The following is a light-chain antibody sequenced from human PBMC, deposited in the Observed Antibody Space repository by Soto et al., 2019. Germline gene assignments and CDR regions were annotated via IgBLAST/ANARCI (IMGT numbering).Light chain of an antibody. Sequence: DIQLTQSPSFLSASVGDRVTITCRASQDVSRYLAWYQQKPGKAPNLLIYAASTLRSGVPSSFSGSGSETEFTLTISRLQPEDFATYYCQQLNSYVFAFGPGTKVDIK. CDR1: QDVSRY. V-gene: IGKV1-9*01. J-gene: IGKJ3*01. CDR3: QQLNSYVFA. CDR2: AAS.